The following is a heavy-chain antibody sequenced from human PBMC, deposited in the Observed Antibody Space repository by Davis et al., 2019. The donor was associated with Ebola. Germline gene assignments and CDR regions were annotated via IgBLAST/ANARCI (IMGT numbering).Heavy chain of an antibody. J-gene: IGHJ6*02. V-gene: IGHV3-7*03. Sequence: GESLKISCAASGFILCDYYMSWVRQAPGKGLEWVANIKQDGSEKYYVDSVKGRFTISRDNAKNSLYLQMNSLRAEDTAVYYCARDWIAARPDYYYYYGMDVWGQGTTVTVSS. CDR3: ARDWIAARPDYYYYYGMDV. D-gene: IGHD6-6*01. CDR2: IKQDGSEK. CDR1: GFILCDYY.